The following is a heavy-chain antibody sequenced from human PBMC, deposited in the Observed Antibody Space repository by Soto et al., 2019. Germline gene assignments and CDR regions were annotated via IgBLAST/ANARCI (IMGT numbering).Heavy chain of an antibody. V-gene: IGHV4-31*03. D-gene: IGHD3-10*01. CDR2: IYHSGTT. Sequence: PSETLSLTCTVSVPSITSGGYYWSWIRHHPGKGLEWIGYIYHSGTTYYKSSLKSRLTISVDTSKNQLSLKLSSVTAADTAVYYFARGLGRLGEPKVWYYGMDVRGQGTTVS. CDR1: VPSITSGGYY. CDR3: ARGLGRLGEPKVWYYGMDV. J-gene: IGHJ6*02.